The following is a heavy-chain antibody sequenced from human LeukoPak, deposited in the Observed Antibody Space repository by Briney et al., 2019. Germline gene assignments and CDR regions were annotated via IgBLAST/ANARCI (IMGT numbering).Heavy chain of an antibody. Sequence: SETLSLTCTVSGYSISSGYYWGWIRQPPGKGLEWIGSIYHSGSTYYNPSLNSRVTISVDTSKNQFSLKLSSVTAADTAVYYCAGYIVVVPAARTIQPFDYWGQGTLVTVSS. J-gene: IGHJ4*02. CDR3: AGYIVVVPAARTIQPFDY. CDR1: GYSISSGYY. D-gene: IGHD2-2*01. CDR2: IYHSGST. V-gene: IGHV4-38-2*02.